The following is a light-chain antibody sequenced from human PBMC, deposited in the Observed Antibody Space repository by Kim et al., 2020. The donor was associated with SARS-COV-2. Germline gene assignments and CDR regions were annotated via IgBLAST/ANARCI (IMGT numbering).Light chain of an antibody. J-gene: IGKJ1*01. CDR1: QSATSN. CDR2: GAC. CDR3: QQYNSWPRT. Sequence: VSPGENATLTCRASQSATSNLAWYQQKPGQPPSRLIYGACTRASGTPARFSGSGSGTEFTLTISSLQSEDFAIYYCQQYNSWPRTFGQGTKVDIK. V-gene: IGKV3-15*01.